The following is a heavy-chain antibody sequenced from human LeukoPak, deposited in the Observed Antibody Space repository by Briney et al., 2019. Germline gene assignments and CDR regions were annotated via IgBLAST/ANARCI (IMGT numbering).Heavy chain of an antibody. CDR3: ARDVIRVRNRDGYNGRYYYHMDV. CDR2: IIPIFGTA. D-gene: IGHD5-24*01. Sequence: SVKVSCKASGGTFSSYAISWVRQAPGQGLEWMGGIIPIFGTANYAQKFQGRVTITADESTSTAYMELSSLRSEDTAVYYCARDVIRVRNRDGYNGRYYYHMDVWGKGTTVTVSS. J-gene: IGHJ6*03. V-gene: IGHV1-69*13. CDR1: GGTFSSYA.